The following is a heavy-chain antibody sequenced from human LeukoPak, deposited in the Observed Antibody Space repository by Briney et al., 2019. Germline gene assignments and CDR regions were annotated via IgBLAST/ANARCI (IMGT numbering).Heavy chain of an antibody. V-gene: IGHV3-23*01. J-gene: IGHJ4*02. D-gene: IGHD2-21*01. CDR3: ATSSDWPYYFHY. CDR2: VSGSGVAT. CDR1: GITFGTYA. Sequence: GGSLRLSCAASGITFGTYAMNWVRQAPGKGLEWASTVSGSGVATYFADSVKGRFTISRDNSKNTVFLEMNNLRAEDAAVYYCATSSDWPYYFHYWGLGTLVTVSS.